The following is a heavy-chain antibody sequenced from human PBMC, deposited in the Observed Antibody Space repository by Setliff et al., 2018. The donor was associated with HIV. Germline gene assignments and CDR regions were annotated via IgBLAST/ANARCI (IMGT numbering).Heavy chain of an antibody. CDR1: GYTFTDYN. V-gene: IGHV1-2*04. CDR3: ARTSPKITMVRGYYGMDV. CDR2: INPNSGGT. J-gene: IGHJ6*02. Sequence: ASVKVSCKASGYTFTDYNIAWLRQAPGQGLEWMGWINPNSGGTNYAQKFQGWVTMTRDTSISTAYMELSRLRSDDTAVYYCARTSPKITMVRGYYGMDVWGQGTSVTVSS. D-gene: IGHD3-10*01.